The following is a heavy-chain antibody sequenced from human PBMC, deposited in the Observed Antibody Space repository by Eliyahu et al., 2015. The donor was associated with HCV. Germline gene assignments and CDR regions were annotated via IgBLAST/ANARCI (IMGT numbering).Heavy chain of an antibody. J-gene: IGHJ6*02. Sequence: QVQLVQSGAEVKKPGASVKVSCKASGYXFSDYYMHWVRQAPGQGLEWMGWINPYSGGANSAQRFQGRVTMTRDTSISTAYMELSSLRSDDTAVFYCARDRGYYGSGSYSHHFYYALDVWGQGTTVTVSS. D-gene: IGHD3-10*01. CDR1: GYXFSDYY. V-gene: IGHV1-2*02. CDR2: INPYSGGA. CDR3: ARDRGYYGSGSYSHHFYYALDV.